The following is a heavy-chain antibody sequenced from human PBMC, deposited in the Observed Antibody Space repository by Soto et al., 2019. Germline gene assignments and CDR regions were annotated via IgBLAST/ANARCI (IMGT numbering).Heavy chain of an antibody. D-gene: IGHD6-13*01. J-gene: IGHJ5*02. Sequence: GASVKVSCKASGYTFITYGISWVRQAPGQGLEWMGWISVHNGNTYYAQKFQGRVTMTRDTSTSTAYMELRSLRPDDTAVYYCARGTAGGWFDPWGQGTLVTVSS. CDR1: GYTFITYG. CDR3: ARGTAGGWFDP. CDR2: ISVHNGNT. V-gene: IGHV1-18*01.